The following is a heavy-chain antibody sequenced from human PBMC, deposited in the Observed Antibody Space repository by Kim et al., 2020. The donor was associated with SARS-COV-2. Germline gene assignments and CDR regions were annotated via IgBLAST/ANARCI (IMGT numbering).Heavy chain of an antibody. Sequence: GGSLRLSCAASGFTFSRSAMSWVRQAPGKGLEWVSAIDGSGARTYYADSVKGRFTISRDNSKNTLYLQMNSLRADDTALYYCAKDLPGGDAFDIWGQGA. CDR3: AKDLPGGDAFDI. CDR2: IDGSGART. J-gene: IGHJ3*02. V-gene: IGHV3-23*01. D-gene: IGHD3-16*01. CDR1: GFTFSRSA.